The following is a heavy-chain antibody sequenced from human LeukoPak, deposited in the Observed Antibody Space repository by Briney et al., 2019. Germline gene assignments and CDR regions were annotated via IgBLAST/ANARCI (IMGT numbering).Heavy chain of an antibody. V-gene: IGHV4-59*01. J-gene: IGHJ4*02. Sequence: SEPLSLTCTVSGGSMNNYYWTWIRQPPGEGLEWIAYIFYSGSTNYNPSLKSRVTISVDTSKNQFSLKLNSVTAADTAVYYCARLRGNYFPDYWGQGTLVTVSS. D-gene: IGHD2/OR15-2a*01. CDR2: IFYSGST. CDR3: ARLRGNYFPDY. CDR1: GGSMNNYY.